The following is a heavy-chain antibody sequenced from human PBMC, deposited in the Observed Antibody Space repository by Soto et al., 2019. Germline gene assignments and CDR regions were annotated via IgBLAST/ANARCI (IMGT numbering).Heavy chain of an antibody. Sequence: QVQLQESGPGLVKPSQTLSLTCTVSGGSISSGGYYWSWIRQHPGKGLEWIGYIYYSGSTYYNPSLKSRVTLSVDTSKNQFSLKLSSVTAADTAVYYCARGGRYYFINWFDPWGQGTLVTVSS. V-gene: IGHV4-31*03. CDR3: ARGGRYYFINWFDP. CDR1: GGSISSGGYY. D-gene: IGHD3-10*01. J-gene: IGHJ5*02. CDR2: IYYSGST.